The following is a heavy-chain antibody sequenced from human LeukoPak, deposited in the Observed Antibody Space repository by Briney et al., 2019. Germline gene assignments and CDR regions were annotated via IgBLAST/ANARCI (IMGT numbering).Heavy chain of an antibody. D-gene: IGHD3-22*01. CDR1: GSTFSSYA. J-gene: IGHJ4*02. CDR2: ISYDGSNK. CDR3: AKERPDDLNYYDSSGYYSY. Sequence: GGSLRLSCAASGSTFSSYAMHWVRQAPGKGLEWVAVISYDGSNKYYADSVKGRFTISRDNSKNTLYLQMNSLRAEDTAVYYCAKERPDDLNYYDSSGYYSYWGQGTLVTVSS. V-gene: IGHV3-30-3*01.